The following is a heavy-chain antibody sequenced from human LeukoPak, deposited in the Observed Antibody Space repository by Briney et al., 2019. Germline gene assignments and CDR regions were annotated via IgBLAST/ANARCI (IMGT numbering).Heavy chain of an antibody. Sequence: SETLSLTCTVSGGSVSSGSYYWTWIRQPPGKRLEWIGYIYYSGSTIYNPSLKSRLTMSLGTSKNQFSLKLSSVTAADTAVYYCATLSRLQYNYWGQGTLVTISS. CDR3: ATLSRLQYNY. V-gene: IGHV4-61*01. CDR1: GGSVSSGSYY. D-gene: IGHD4-11*01. CDR2: IYYSGST. J-gene: IGHJ4*02.